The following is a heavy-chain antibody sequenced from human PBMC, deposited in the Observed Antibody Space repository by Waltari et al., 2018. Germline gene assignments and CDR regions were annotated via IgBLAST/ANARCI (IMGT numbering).Heavy chain of an antibody. V-gene: IGHV2-5*01. J-gene: IGHJ3*02. D-gene: IGHD6-6*01. Sequence: QITLKESGPTLVKPTQTLTLTCTFSGFSLSTSGVGVGWIRQPPGKALEWLALIYWNDDKRYSPSLKSRLTITKDTSKNQVVLTMTNMDPVDTATYYCAHRHLSIAAPYDAFDIWGQGTMVTVSS. CDR2: IYWNDDK. CDR1: GFSLSTSGVG. CDR3: AHRHLSIAAPYDAFDI.